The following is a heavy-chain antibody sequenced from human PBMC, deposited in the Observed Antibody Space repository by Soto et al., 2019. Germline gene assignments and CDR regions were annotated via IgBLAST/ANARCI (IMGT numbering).Heavy chain of an antibody. CDR1: GFTFSSYA. Sequence: GGSLRLSCAASGFTFSSYAMTWVRQAPGKGLEWVSAISYSGVSTYYADSVKGRFTISRDSSENTLSLQMNSLRVDDTAVYYCAITRGYSSGYSDAFDIWGQGTMVTVSS. J-gene: IGHJ3*02. D-gene: IGHD3-22*01. CDR3: AITRGYSSGYSDAFDI. V-gene: IGHV3-23*01. CDR2: ISYSGVST.